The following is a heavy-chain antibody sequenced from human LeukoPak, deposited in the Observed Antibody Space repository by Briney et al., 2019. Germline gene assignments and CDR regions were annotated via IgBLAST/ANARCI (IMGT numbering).Heavy chain of an antibody. J-gene: IGHJ6*02. CDR1: GYTFTSYA. D-gene: IGHD2-2*01. V-gene: IGHV1-3*01. CDR2: INAGNGNT. CDR3: ARDDIVVVPAASSGMDV. Sequence: ASVKVSCKASGYTFTSYAKHWVRQAPGQRLEWMGWINAGNGNTKYSQKFQGRVTIARDTSASTAYMELSSLRSEDTAVYYCARDDIVVVPAASSGMDVWGQGTTVTVSS.